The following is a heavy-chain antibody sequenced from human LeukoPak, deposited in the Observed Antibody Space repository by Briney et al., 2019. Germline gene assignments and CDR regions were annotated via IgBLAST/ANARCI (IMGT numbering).Heavy chain of an antibody. Sequence: ASVKVSCKASGYTFTGYYMHWVRQAPGQGLEWMGWINPNSGGTNYAQKLQGRVTMTTDTSTSTAYMELRSLRSDDTVVYYCARDLKMGYSSGRYSWGTGSSNDYWGQGTLVTVSS. J-gene: IGHJ4*02. CDR2: INPNSGGT. V-gene: IGHV1-2*02. CDR3: ARDLKMGYSSGRYSWGTGSSNDY. D-gene: IGHD6-19*01. CDR1: GYTFTGYY.